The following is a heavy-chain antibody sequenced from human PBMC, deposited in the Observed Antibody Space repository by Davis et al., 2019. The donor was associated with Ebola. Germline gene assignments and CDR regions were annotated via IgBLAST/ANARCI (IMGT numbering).Heavy chain of an antibody. CDR2: INSDGSGT. CDR3: ARDPTRTYYDFWSGSCEYYYGMDV. D-gene: IGHD3-3*01. Sequence: GSLSLSCAAPGFTFSSYWMHWVRQAPGKGLVWVSHINSDGSGTSYADSVKGRFTISRDNAKNTLYLQMTSLRAEDTAVYYCARDPTRTYYDFWSGSCEYYYGMDVWGQGTTVTVSS. CDR1: GFTFSSYW. V-gene: IGHV3-74*01. J-gene: IGHJ6*02.